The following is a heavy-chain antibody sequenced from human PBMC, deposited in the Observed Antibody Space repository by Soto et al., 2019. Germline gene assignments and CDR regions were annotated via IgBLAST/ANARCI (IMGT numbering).Heavy chain of an antibody. CDR2: IKSKAYGETI. V-gene: IGHV3-49*03. CDR3: AREWWAHTGKFFFDH. Sequence: DVQVAESGGGLVQPGRSLRLSCTGSGFTFGDYTVSWFRQAPGKGLEWLGFIKSKAYGETIQTAASVKGRFSISRDDLXCIAYRQMNSLKTEDTAVYYCAREWWAHTGKFFFDHWGQGTLVTVSS. J-gene: IGHJ4*02. CDR1: GFTFGDYT. D-gene: IGHD2-15*01.